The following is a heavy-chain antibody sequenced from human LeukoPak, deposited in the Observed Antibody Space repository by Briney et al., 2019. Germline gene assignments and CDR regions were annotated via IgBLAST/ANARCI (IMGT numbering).Heavy chain of an antibody. CDR3: ARTWFGELLFDY. CDR2: INPSGGST. CDR1: GYTFTSYY. Sequence: APVKVSCKASGYTFTSYYMHWVRQAPGQGLEWMGIINPSGGSTSYAQKFQGRVTMTRDTSTSTVYMELSSLRSEDTAVYYCARTWFGELLFDYWGQGTLVTVSS. V-gene: IGHV1-46*01. D-gene: IGHD3-10*01. J-gene: IGHJ4*02.